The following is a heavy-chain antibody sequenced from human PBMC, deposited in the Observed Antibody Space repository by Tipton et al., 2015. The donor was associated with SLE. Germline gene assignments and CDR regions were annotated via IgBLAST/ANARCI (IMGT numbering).Heavy chain of an antibody. CDR3: ARETNDAFDI. V-gene: IGHV4-34*01. CDR1: GGSFSGYY. J-gene: IGHJ3*02. CDR2: INHSGST. Sequence: TLSLTCAVYGGSFSGYYWSWIRQPPGKGLEWIGEINHSGSTNYNPSLKSRVTISVDTSKNQFSLKLNSVTAADTAVYYCARETNDAFDIWGQGTMVTVSS.